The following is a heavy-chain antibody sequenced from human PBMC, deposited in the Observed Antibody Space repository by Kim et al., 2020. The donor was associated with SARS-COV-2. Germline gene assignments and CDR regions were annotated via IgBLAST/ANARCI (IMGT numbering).Heavy chain of an antibody. J-gene: IGHJ4*02. CDR1: GYTFTSYA. V-gene: IGHV7-4-1*02. Sequence: ASVKVSCKASGYTFTSYAMNWVRQAPGQGLEWMGWINTNTGNPTYAQGFTGRFVFSLDTSVSTAYLQISSLKAEDTAVYYCARGGRLRGRAVALFDYWGQGTLVTVSS. CDR3: ARGGRLRGRAVALFDY. D-gene: IGHD6-19*01. CDR2: INTNTGNP.